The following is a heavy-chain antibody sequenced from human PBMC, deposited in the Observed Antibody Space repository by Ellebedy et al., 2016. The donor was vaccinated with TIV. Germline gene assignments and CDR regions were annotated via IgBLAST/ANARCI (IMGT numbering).Heavy chain of an antibody. D-gene: IGHD2-2*01. CDR1: GYTFTAYY. CDR3: ARVRRGSSGMDV. V-gene: IGHV1-2*02. CDR2: INPDSGGT. Sequence: ASVKVSCKASGYTFTAYYLHWVRQAPGQGLEWLGWINPDSGGTNFAQKFQGRVSMTRYASINTAYMQLSRLQSDDTAVYYCARVRRGSSGMDVWGQGTTVTVSS. J-gene: IGHJ6*02.